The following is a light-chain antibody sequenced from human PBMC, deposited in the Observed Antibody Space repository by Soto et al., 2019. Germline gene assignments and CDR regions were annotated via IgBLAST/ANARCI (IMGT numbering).Light chain of an antibody. CDR3: LQYNVWPPGT. V-gene: IGKV1-5*01. CDR2: DAS. CDR1: QSVSSW. J-gene: IGKJ1*01. Sequence: IQMTQSPSTLSASVGDRVTITCRASQSVSSWLAWYQQKPGKAPKLLIYDASNLESGVPSTFGGSGSGTEFTLTISSLQPDDVADYYCLQYNVWPPGTFGQGTKVDIK.